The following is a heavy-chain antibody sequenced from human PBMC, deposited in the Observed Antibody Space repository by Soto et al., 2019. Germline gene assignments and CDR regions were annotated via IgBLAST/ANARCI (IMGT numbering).Heavy chain of an antibody. Sequence: EVQLVESGGGLVQPGGSLRLSCAASGFTFSSYWMHWVRQAPGKGLVWVSRINEDGSTINYADSVKGRFTISRDNAKNQFYRKTNRLSGEDTGLYFGARDIGGGGGYWGQGTLVTVSS. J-gene: IGHJ4*02. CDR1: GFTFSSYW. CDR2: INEDGSTI. V-gene: IGHV3-74*01. D-gene: IGHD3-10*01. CDR3: ARDIGGGGGY.